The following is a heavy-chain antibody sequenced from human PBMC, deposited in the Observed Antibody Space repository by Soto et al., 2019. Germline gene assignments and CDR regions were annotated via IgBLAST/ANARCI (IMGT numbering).Heavy chain of an antibody. CDR1: GGSISTDDYF. D-gene: IGHD2-21*02. J-gene: IGHJ4*02. CDR2: IYHTGST. V-gene: IGHV4-30-4*01. Sequence: SETLSLTCTVSGGSISTDDYFWSWIRQPPGKGLEWIGYIYHTGSTYYNPSLNSRVTISLGTSKNQFSLRLSSVTAADTAVYYCARVYAGRGNSIDYWGQGTRVTVSS. CDR3: ARVYAGRGNSIDY.